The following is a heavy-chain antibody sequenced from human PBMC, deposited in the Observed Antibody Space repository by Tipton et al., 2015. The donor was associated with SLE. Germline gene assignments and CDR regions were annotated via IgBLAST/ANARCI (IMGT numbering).Heavy chain of an antibody. CDR1: GGSIRSSNW. D-gene: IGHD2-15*01. CDR3: ARHVGVAYYYAMDV. J-gene: IGHJ6*02. V-gene: IGHV4-4*02. CDR2: ISYTETT. Sequence: TLSLTCAVSGGSIRSSNWWSWVRQPPGKGLEWIGYISYTETTKYNPSLESRVIISVDTSKKQFSLRLSSVTAADTAMYYCARHVGVAYYYAMDVWGQGTTVTVSS.